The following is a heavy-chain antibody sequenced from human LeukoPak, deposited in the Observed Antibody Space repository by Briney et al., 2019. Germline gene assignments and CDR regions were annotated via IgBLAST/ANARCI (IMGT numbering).Heavy chain of an antibody. CDR2: IWYDDGSNK. Sequence: GRSPRLSCAASGFTFSSYALHWVRQAPGKGLEWVAVIWYDDGSNKYYADSVKGRFTISRDNSKNTLYLQMNSLRAEDTAVYYCATLRLYGSGSYSSSWWGQGTLVTVSS. CDR1: GFTFSSYA. D-gene: IGHD3-10*01. V-gene: IGHV3-33*01. J-gene: IGHJ4*02. CDR3: ATLRLYGSGSYSSSW.